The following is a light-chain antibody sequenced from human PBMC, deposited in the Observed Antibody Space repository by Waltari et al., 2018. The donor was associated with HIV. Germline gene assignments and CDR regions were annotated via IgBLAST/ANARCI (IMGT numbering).Light chain of an antibody. CDR3: GTWDSSLSAYV. CDR1: SANIGNNF. J-gene: IGLJ1*01. Sequence: QSVLTQPPYVSAAPGQKVTVSCSGSSANIGNNFVSWYQQLPGTAPRLLIYDNNKRPSGIPDRFSGSKSGTSATLGITGLQTGDEADYYCGTWDSSLSAYVFGTETKVTVL. V-gene: IGLV1-51*01. CDR2: DNN.